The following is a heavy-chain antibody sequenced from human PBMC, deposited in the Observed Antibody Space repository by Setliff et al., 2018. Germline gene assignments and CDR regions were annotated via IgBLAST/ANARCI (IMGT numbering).Heavy chain of an antibody. V-gene: IGHV4-39*07. CDR3: ARVPSYGSGSYYYYYYGMDV. J-gene: IGHJ6*02. CDR2: IYYSGST. D-gene: IGHD3-10*01. Sequence: SETLSLTCTVSGGSISSRSYYWGWIRQPPGKGLEWIGSIYYSGSTYYKPSLKSRVTISVDTSKNRFSLKLSSVTAADTAVYYCARVPSYGSGSYYYYYYGMDVWGQGTTVTVSS. CDR1: GGSISSRSYY.